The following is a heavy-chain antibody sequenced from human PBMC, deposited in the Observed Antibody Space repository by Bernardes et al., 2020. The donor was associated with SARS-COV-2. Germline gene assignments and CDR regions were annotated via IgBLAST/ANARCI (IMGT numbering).Heavy chain of an antibody. CDR3: AKDLSSWSPDYYYGMDV. V-gene: IGHV4-59*01. D-gene: IGHD6-13*01. J-gene: IGHJ6*02. Sequence: SETLSLTCTVSGGSISGFYWSWIRQSPERGLEWIGYIYSSGSTNNNPSLKSRVTISIDTSKNQFSLNLNSVTAADTAVYHCAKDLSSWSPDYYYGMDVWGQGTTVTVSS. CDR1: GGSISGFY. CDR2: IYSSGST.